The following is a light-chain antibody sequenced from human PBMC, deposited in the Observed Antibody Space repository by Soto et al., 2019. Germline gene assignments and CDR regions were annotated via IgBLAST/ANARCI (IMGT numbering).Light chain of an antibody. CDR1: QSVSSSF. Sequence: EIVLTQSPATLSLSPGERATLSCRASQSVSSSFLAWYQQKPGQAPRLLIYGASNRATGIPDRFSGSGSGTDFTLTISSLQPEDFATYYCLQHNSYPLTFGGGTKVDIK. V-gene: IGKV3D-20*02. CDR3: LQHNSYPLT. J-gene: IGKJ4*01. CDR2: GAS.